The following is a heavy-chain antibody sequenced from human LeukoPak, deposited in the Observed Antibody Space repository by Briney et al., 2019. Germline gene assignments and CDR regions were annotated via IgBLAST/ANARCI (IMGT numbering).Heavy chain of an antibody. CDR3: ARGRDYAFDV. Sequence: GGSLRLSCAVPGGALSSDSMNWVRRSPGKGLEWIAHSSIHNGDVNYADSVKGRFTISRDNTKNSLYLQLESLRDEDTGVYYCARGRDYAFDVWGQGTMVTVSS. J-gene: IGHJ3*01. D-gene: IGHD3-10*01. CDR1: GGALSSDS. CDR2: SSIHNGDV. V-gene: IGHV3-48*02.